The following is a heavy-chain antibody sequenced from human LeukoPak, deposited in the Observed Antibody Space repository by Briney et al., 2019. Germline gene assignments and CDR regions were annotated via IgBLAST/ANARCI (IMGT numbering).Heavy chain of an antibody. Sequence: SETLSLTCTVSGGSIRSSYYYWGWIRQPPGKGLEWIGSIYDSGSTYYNPSLKSRVTISVDTSKNQFSLKLSSVTAADTAVYYCARLGARNHRYYYYYGMDVWGQGTTVTVSS. J-gene: IGHJ6*02. CDR2: IYDSGST. CDR1: GGSIRSSYYY. D-gene: IGHD1-14*01. V-gene: IGHV4-39*01. CDR3: ARLGARNHRYYYYYGMDV.